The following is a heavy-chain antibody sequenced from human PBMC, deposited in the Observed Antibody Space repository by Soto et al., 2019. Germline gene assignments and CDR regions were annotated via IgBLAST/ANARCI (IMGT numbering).Heavy chain of an antibody. CDR3: GRDWGLEILGLSGMDV. V-gene: IGHV1-46*01. Sequence: ASVKVSCKASGYTFTSYYIHWVRQAPGQGLEWMGIINPSGGSTSYAQKFQGRVTMTRDTSTSTVYMELSSLRPEDTAVYYCGRDWGLEILGLSGMDVWGQGNTVTVSS. CDR2: INPSGGST. D-gene: IGHD1-7*01. CDR1: GYTFTSYY. J-gene: IGHJ6*02.